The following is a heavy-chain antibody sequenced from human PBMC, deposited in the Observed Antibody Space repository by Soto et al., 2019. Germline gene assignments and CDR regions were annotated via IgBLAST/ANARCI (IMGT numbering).Heavy chain of an antibody. V-gene: IGHV3-23*01. Sequence: DVQLLESGGALVRPGGSLRLSCAASGFTFTSYAMSWVRQAPGKGLEWVSTLSGGNTYYADSVKGRFTISRDNSENTLYLQMISLRVEDMAIYYCAKGPHSSAWHYFDYWGQGTLITVSS. CDR2: LSGGNT. J-gene: IGHJ4*02. CDR1: GFTFTSYA. CDR3: AKGPHSSAWHYFDY. D-gene: IGHD6-19*01.